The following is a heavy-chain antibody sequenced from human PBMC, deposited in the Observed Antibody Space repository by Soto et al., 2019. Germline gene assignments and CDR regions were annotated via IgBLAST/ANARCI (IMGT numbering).Heavy chain of an antibody. CDR1: GYTFTSYG. CDR2: ISAYNGNT. D-gene: IGHD3-22*01. Sequence: SVKVSCKASGYTFTSYGISWVRQAPGQGLEGMGWISAYNGNTNYAQKLQGRVTMTTHTSTSPSYMDLRRLRSDHTAVYSFPRVVHYYHSSGSFDIWGQATXVTVS. V-gene: IGHV1-18*01. J-gene: IGHJ3*02. CDR3: PRVVHYYHSSGSFDI.